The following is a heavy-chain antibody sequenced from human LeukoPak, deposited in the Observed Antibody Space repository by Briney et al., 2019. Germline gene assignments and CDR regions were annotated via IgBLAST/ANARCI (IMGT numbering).Heavy chain of an antibody. Sequence: GGSLRLSCAASGFTFSSYSMNWVRQAPGTGLEWVSSISSTSTYITYADSVKGRFTISRDNANNSMYLQMDSLRAEDTAVYYCAELGITMIGGVWGKGTTVTISS. CDR2: ISSTSTYI. D-gene: IGHD3-10*02. CDR3: AELGITMIGGV. CDR1: GFTFSSYS. V-gene: IGHV3-21*01. J-gene: IGHJ6*04.